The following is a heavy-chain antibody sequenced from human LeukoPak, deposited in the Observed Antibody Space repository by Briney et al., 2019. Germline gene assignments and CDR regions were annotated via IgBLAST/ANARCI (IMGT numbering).Heavy chain of an antibody. J-gene: IGHJ5*02. CDR3: ARGGYYDFWSGYSNWFDP. D-gene: IGHD3-3*01. Sequence: SETLSLTCAVYGGSFSGYYWSWIRQPPGKGLEWIGEINYSGSTNYNPSLKSRVTISVDTSKNQFSLKLSSVTAADTAVYYCARGGYYDFWSGYSNWFDPWGQGTLVTVSS. V-gene: IGHV4-34*01. CDR1: GGSFSGYY. CDR2: INYSGST.